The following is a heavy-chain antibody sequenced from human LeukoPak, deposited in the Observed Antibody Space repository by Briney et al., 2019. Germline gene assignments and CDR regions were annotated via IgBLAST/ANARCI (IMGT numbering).Heavy chain of an antibody. D-gene: IGHD5-24*01. CDR1: GFTFSTYG. Sequence: PGGSLRLSCAASGFTFSTYGMNWVRQPPGKGLEWIGTIYYSGSTYYNPSLKSRVTISVDSSKNQFSLRLSSETAADTAVYYCARESLTWLQSRTSWFDPWGQGTLVTVSS. V-gene: IGHV4-39*07. CDR3: ARESLTWLQSRTSWFDP. CDR2: IYYSGST. J-gene: IGHJ5*02.